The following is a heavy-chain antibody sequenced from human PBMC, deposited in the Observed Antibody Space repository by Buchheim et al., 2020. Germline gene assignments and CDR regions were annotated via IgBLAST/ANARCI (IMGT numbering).Heavy chain of an antibody. CDR2: INHSGTT. V-gene: IGHV4-34*01. CDR3: ARARFGRTVD. Sequence: QVQLQQWGAGLLKPSETLSLTCAVYGGSFSGYYWSWIRQPPGKGLEWIGEINHSGTTNYNPSLKSRVTISVDTSKNQFFLKLSSVTAADTAKYYCARARFGRTVDWGQGTL. CDR1: GGSFSGYY. D-gene: IGHD3-10*01. J-gene: IGHJ4*02.